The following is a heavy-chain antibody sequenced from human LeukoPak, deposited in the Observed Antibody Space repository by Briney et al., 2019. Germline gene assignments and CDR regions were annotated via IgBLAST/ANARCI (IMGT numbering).Heavy chain of an antibody. V-gene: IGHV1-18*01. Sequence: ASVTDSCMASGYTFTSYRISWVRQAPGQGLEWMGWISAYNGNTNYAQKLQGRVTMTTDTSTSTAYMELRSLRSDDTAVYYCAKERGRAYFDYWGQGTLVTVSS. CDR3: AKERGRAYFDY. J-gene: IGHJ4*02. D-gene: IGHD1-26*01. CDR2: ISAYNGNT. CDR1: GYTFTSYR.